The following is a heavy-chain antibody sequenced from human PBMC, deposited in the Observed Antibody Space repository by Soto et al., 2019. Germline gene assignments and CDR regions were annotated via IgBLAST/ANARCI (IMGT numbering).Heavy chain of an antibody. Sequence: PGGSPRLSCAASGFTFSSYAMTWARQAPGKGLEWVSAISGSGGSIYYADSVQGRFTISRDNSKNTVYLQMNSLRAADSALYYCAKDRDRELPWVYYFDSWGQGTLVTVSS. CDR1: GFTFSSYA. CDR2: ISGSGGSI. J-gene: IGHJ4*02. V-gene: IGHV3-23*01. CDR3: AKDRDRELPWVYYFDS. D-gene: IGHD1-7*01.